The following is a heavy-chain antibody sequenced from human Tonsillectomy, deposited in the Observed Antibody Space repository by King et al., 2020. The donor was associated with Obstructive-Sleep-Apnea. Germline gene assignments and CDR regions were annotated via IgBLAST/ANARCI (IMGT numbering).Heavy chain of an antibody. CDR3: ARDRRQWLVFDY. Sequence: QLQESGPGLVKSSETLSLTCTVSCGSISSSNYYWGWIRQPPGKGLEWIGSRYYSGGTYYNPSLKSRITISVDTSKNQFSLKLRSVTAADTAVYYCARDRRQWLVFDYWGQGTLVTVSS. D-gene: IGHD6-19*01. V-gene: IGHV4-39*07. J-gene: IGHJ4*02. CDR1: CGSISSSNYY. CDR2: RYYSGGT.